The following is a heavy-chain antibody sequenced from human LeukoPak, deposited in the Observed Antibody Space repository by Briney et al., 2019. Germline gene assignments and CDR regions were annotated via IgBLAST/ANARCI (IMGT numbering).Heavy chain of an antibody. J-gene: IGHJ4*02. CDR2: IGGRDDAT. D-gene: IGHD2-15*01. V-gene: IGHV3-23*01. CDR1: GFNFNIYG. CDR3: AKSLWGTSGCTDY. Sequence: GGSLRLSCEASGFNFNIYGMNWVRQAPGKGLQWVSNIGGRDDATYYTDSVKGRFTISRDNFKNTVYLEMSNLRIEDTAIYYCAKSLWGTSGCTDYWGQGTLVTVSS.